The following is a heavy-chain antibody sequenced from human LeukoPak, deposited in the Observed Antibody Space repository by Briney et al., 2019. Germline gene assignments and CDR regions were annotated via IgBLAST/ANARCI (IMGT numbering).Heavy chain of an antibody. J-gene: IGHJ6*02. CDR2: ISYDGSNK. CDR1: GFTFSSYA. V-gene: IGHV3-30-3*01. Sequence: GGSLRLSCAASGFTFSSYAMPWVRQAPGKGLEWVAVISYDGSNKYYADSVKGRFTISRDNSKNTLYLQMNSLRAEDTAVYYCARELTDFTHYYGMDVWGQGTTVTVSS. CDR3: ARELTDFTHYYGMDV. D-gene: IGHD3-3*01.